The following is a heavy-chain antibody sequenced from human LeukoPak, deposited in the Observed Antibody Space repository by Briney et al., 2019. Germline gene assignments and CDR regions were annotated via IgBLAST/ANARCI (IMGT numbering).Heavy chain of an antibody. J-gene: IGHJ4*02. D-gene: IGHD6-6*01. CDR3: ARDGSARPLGN. V-gene: IGHV3-53*01. Sequence: GGSLRLSCAASGFTVSSNDMSWVRQAPGRGLEWVSVIDNGGSTYYADSVKGRFTIPRDNSKNTLYLQMNSLRAEDTAVYYCARDGSARPLGNWGQGTLVSVSS. CDR1: GFTVSSND. CDR2: IDNGGST.